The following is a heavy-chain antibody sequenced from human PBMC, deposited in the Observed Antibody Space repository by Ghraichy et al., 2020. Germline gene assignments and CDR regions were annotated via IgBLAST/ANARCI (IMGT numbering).Heavy chain of an antibody. V-gene: IGHV5-10-1*01. CDR1: GYNFTSHW. CDR2: IAPSDSYS. CDR3: ARLAVRGTSTAY. D-gene: IGHD3-10*01. Sequence: GESLNISCQVSGYNFTSHWITWVRQMSGKGLEWMGRIAPSDSYSNYSPSFQGHVTFSADKSVTTAYLQWSSLKPSDTAFYYCARLAVRGTSTAYWGQGTLVTVSS. J-gene: IGHJ4*02.